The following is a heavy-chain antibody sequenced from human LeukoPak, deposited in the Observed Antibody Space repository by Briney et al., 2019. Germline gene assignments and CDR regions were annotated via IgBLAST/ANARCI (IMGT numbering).Heavy chain of an antibody. J-gene: IGHJ4*02. CDR1: GGTFSSYA. CDR3: ARDMFGIAARPGDY. CDR2: IIPIFGTA. Sequence: SVKVSCKASGGTFSSYAISWVRQAPGQGLEWMGRIIPIFGTANYAQKFQGRVTITADKSTSTAYMELSSLRSEDTAVYYCARDMFGIAARPGDYWGQGTLVTVSS. V-gene: IGHV1-69*06. D-gene: IGHD6-6*01.